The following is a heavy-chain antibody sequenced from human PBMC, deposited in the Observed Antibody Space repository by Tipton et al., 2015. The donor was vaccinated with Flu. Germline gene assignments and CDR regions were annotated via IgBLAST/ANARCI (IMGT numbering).Heavy chain of an antibody. J-gene: IGHJ6*02. CDR3: ARAESSVWAGYYYGLDV. Sequence: TLSLTCSVSGDSIGSDYYWGWIRQPPGQGLEWIGNIHRSGTTYINPSLKSRVTLSVDRSQNQFSLQVRSVTAADTAVYFCARAESSVWAGYYYGLDVWGQGTTVTVSS. CDR2: IHRSGTT. D-gene: IGHD6-19*01. V-gene: IGHV4-38-2*02. CDR1: GDSIGSDYY.